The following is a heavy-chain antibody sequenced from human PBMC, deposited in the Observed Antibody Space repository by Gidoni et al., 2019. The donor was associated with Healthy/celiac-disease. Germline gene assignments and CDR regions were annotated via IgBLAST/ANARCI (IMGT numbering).Heavy chain of an antibody. J-gene: IGHJ4*02. CDR2: ISYDGSNK. CDR3: AKARGGPFDY. Sequence: QVQLVESGGGVVQPGRSLRLCCAASGFTFSSYGMHWVRQAPGKGLEWVAVISYDGSNKYYADSVKGRFTISRDNSKNTLYLQMNSLRAEDTAVYYCAKARGGPFDYWGQGTLVTVSS. CDR1: GFTFSSYG. V-gene: IGHV3-30*18.